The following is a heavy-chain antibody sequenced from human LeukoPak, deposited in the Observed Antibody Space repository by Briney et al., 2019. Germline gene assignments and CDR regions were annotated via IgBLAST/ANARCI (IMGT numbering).Heavy chain of an antibody. CDR3: ARHWEGVESDAFDI. CDR2: IRKDGSEK. V-gene: IGHV3-7*04. CDR1: GFTFEIYW. D-gene: IGHD1-26*01. J-gene: IGHJ3*02. Sequence: PGGSLRPSCAASGFTFEIYWMSWVRQAPGKGLEWVANIRKDGSEKNYVDSVKGRFTISRDNAKNSLYLQMNSLRADNTALYYCARHWEGVESDAFDIWGQGTMVTVSS.